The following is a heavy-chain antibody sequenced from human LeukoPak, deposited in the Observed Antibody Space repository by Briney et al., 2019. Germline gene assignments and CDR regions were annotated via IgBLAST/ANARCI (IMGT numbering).Heavy chain of an antibody. CDR2: ISWNSGSI. CDR3: AKIWGPGGGNYLDAFDI. Sequence: PGGSLRLSCAASGFTFDDYAMHWVRQAPGKGLEWVSGISWNSGSIGYADSVKGRFTISRDNAKNSLYLQMNSLRAEDTALYYCAKIWGPGGGNYLDAFDIWGQGTMVTVSS. J-gene: IGHJ3*02. CDR1: GFTFDDYA. V-gene: IGHV3-9*01. D-gene: IGHD1-26*01.